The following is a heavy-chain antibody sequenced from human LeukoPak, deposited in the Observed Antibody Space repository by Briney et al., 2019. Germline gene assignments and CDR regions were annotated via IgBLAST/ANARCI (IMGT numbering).Heavy chain of an antibody. CDR3: AKDVKAGSWGDYYYYYMDV. J-gene: IGHJ6*03. V-gene: IGHV3-30*02. CDR2: IRYDGSNK. CDR1: GFTFSRYG. Sequence: PGGSLRLSCAASGFTFSRYGMHWVRQAPGKGLEWVAFIRYDGSNKYYADSVNGRFVISRDNSKNTLYLYMNSLRAEDTAVYYCAKDVKAGSWGDYYYYYMDVWGKGTTVTISS. D-gene: IGHD1-14*01.